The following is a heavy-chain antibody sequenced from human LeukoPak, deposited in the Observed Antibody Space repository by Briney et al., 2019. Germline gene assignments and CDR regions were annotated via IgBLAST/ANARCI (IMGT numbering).Heavy chain of an antibody. CDR1: GGTFSSYA. CDR2: IIPIFGTA. V-gene: IGHV1-69*13. CDR3: ATAPTTVVTPLGSGDGY. J-gene: IGHJ4*02. Sequence: SVKVSCKASGGTFSSYAISWVRQAPGQGLEWMGGIIPIFGTANYAQKIQGRVTITADESTSTAYMELSSLRSEDTAVYYCATAPTTVVTPLGSGDGYWGQGTLVTVYS. D-gene: IGHD4-23*01.